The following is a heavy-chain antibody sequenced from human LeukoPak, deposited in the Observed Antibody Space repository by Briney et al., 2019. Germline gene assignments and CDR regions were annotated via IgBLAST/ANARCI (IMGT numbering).Heavy chain of an antibody. CDR2: IKSKTDGGTT. CDR3: TTDSSSSSYY. J-gene: IGHJ4*02. V-gene: IGHV3-15*01. Sequence: PGGSLRLSCAASGFSFSNAWMSWVRQAPGKGLEWVGRIKSKTDGGTTEYAAPVKGRLNTSRDDSKNTLYLQMNSLKTEDTAVYYCTTDSSSSSYYWGQGTLVTVSS. D-gene: IGHD6-6*01. CDR1: GFSFSNAW.